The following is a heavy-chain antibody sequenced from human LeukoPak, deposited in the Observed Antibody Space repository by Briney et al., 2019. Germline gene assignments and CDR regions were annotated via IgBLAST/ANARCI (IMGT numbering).Heavy chain of an antibody. Sequence: GGSLRLSCAASGFTFSTYGMHWVRQAPGKGLEWVAVIWHDGKNKYYADSVKGRFTISRDNSKNTLYLQMDSLRAEDTAVYYCARDRGSNDPIDYWGQGTLVTVSS. CDR3: ARDRGSNDPIDY. V-gene: IGHV3-33*01. CDR1: GFTFSTYG. J-gene: IGHJ4*02. CDR2: IWHDGKNK. D-gene: IGHD2-15*01.